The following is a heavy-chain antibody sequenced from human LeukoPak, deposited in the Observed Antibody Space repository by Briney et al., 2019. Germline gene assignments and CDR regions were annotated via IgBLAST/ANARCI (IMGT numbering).Heavy chain of an antibody. Sequence: SETLSLTCTVSGGSISSYYWSWIRQPPGKGLEWIGYIYYSGSTNYNPSLKSRATISVDTSKNQFSLKLSSVTAADTAVYYCARGIYGDYFDYWGQGTLVTVSS. CDR3: ARGIYGDYFDY. V-gene: IGHV4-59*01. J-gene: IGHJ4*02. CDR2: IYYSGST. CDR1: GGSISSYY. D-gene: IGHD4-17*01.